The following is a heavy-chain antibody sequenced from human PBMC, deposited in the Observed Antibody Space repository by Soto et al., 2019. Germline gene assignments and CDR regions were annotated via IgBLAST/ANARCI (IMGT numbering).Heavy chain of an antibody. CDR2: INPHSGDT. D-gene: IGHD4-17*01. CDR3: TSGPQQYGDYGEYFHH. V-gene: IGHV1-2*02. J-gene: IGHJ1*01. CDR1: GYTFTGYY. Sequence: QVQLVQSGAEVKKPGASVAVSCKASGYTFTGYYLHWVRQAPGQGLEWMGWINPHSGDTDSAQKFQGRVTVTRDTSISTAYMKLSRLRSDDTAIYYCTSGPQQYGDYGEYFHHWGQGTLVTVSS.